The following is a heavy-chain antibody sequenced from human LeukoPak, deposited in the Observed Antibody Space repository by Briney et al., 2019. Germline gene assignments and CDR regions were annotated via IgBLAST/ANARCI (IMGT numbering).Heavy chain of an antibody. V-gene: IGHV1-2*02. D-gene: IGHD2-2*02. CDR3: ARGGYFSSTSCYTLGHYFDY. CDR1: GYTFTGYH. CDR2: INPNSGGT. Sequence: ASVNVSCQASGYTFTGYHMHWVRQAPGQGLEWMGWINPNSGGTNYVQKFQGRVTMTRDTSISTAYMELSRLRSDDTAVYYCARGGYFSSTSCYTLGHYFDYWGQGTLVTVSS. J-gene: IGHJ4*02.